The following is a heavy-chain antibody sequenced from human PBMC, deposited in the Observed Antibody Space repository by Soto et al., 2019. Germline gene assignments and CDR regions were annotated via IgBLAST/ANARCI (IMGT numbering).Heavy chain of an antibody. J-gene: IGHJ4*02. CDR3: AKRGEKSFDY. CDR2: ISGSGGST. V-gene: IGHV3-23*01. CDR1: GFTSSNSA. Sequence: GGSLRLSCAASGFTSSNSAMSWVRQAPGKGLEWVSAISGSGGSTYYADSVKGRFTISRDNSKNTLYVQMNSLRAEDTAVYYCAKRGEKSFDYWGQGALVTVSS. D-gene: IGHD3-10*01.